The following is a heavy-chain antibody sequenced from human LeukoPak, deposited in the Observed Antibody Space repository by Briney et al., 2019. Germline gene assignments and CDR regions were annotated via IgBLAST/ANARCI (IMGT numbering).Heavy chain of an antibody. J-gene: IGHJ4*02. V-gene: IGHV3-48*03. CDR3: AREGSYYFDY. Sequence: PGGSLRLSCAASGFTFSSYEMNWIRQAPGKGLEWVSYISSSGSTIYYADSVKGRFTISRDSAKNSLYLQMNSLRAEDTAVYYCAREGSYYFDYWGRGTLVTVSS. CDR2: ISSSGSTI. CDR1: GFTFSSYE.